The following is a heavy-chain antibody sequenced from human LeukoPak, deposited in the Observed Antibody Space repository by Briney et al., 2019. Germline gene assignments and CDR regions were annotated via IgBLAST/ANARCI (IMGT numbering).Heavy chain of an antibody. CDR2: VSGSGGNI. CDR3: AASLPNIVVVPATKGPFGY. CDR1: GFTFSSYT. V-gene: IGHV3-23*01. Sequence: GGSLRLSCAASGFTFSSYTMSWVRQAPGKGLEWDSGVSGSGGNIHYADSVKGRFTISRDNSKNTLYLQMNSLRAEDTAVYYCAASLPNIVVVPATKGPFGYWGQGALVTVSS. D-gene: IGHD2-2*01. J-gene: IGHJ4*02.